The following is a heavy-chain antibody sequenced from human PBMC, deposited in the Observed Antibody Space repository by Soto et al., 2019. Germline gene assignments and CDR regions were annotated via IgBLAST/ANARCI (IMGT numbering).Heavy chain of an antibody. CDR2: ISYDGSNK. CDR3: AKGKSGSYYGYYFDY. D-gene: IGHD1-26*01. V-gene: IGHV3-30*18. Sequence: QVQLVESGGGVVQPGRSLRLSCAASGFTFSSYGMHWVRQAPGKGLEWVAVISYDGSNKYYADSVKGRFTISRDNSKNTLYLQMNSLRAEDTAVYYCAKGKSGSYYGYYFDYWGQGTLVTVSS. CDR1: GFTFSSYG. J-gene: IGHJ4*02.